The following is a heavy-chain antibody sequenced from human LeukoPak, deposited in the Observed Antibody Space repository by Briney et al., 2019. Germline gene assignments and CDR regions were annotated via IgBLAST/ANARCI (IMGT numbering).Heavy chain of an antibody. Sequence: SETLSLTCSISGGSISINNFWWGWIRQSPGKAMEWVGSVYYSGSTYYNPSLTRRLTMSVDTSKNQFSLKLTSLTAEDTAVYYCARGTSFGLMNSDNWGQGTLVIVSS. V-gene: IGHV4-39*07. D-gene: IGHD2-8*01. CDR1: GGSISINNFW. CDR3: ARGTSFGLMNSDN. CDR2: VYYSGST. J-gene: IGHJ4*02.